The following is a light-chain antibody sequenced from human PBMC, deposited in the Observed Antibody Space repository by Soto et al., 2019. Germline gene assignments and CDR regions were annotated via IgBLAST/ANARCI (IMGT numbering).Light chain of an antibody. J-gene: IGLJ1*01. CDR3: SSYTSSSTYV. CDR2: DVS. CDR1: SSDVGGYNY. V-gene: IGLV2-14*01. Sequence: QSALTQPASVSGSPGQSITISCTGTSSDVGGYNYVSWYQQHPGKAPKLMIYDVSNRPSGVSNRFSGSKSGNTASLTISGIQAEAEADYYCSSYTSSSTYVFGTGTKVTVL.